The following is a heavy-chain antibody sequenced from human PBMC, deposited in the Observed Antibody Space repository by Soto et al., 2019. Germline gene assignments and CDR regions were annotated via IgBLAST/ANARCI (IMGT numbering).Heavy chain of an antibody. CDR2: IFYGGSA. V-gene: IGHV4-31*03. J-gene: IGHJ4*02. CDR3: VRDRGSRGYFDY. CDR1: GGSISSGGFY. D-gene: IGHD3-22*01. Sequence: QVQLQESGLGLVKPSQTLSLTCTVSGGSISSGGFYWSWIRQHPGKGLEWIGYIFYGGSANYNPSLKSRVAIYVDTSKNQFSLNLNSVTAADTAVYYCVRDRGSRGYFDYWGQGNLVTVSS.